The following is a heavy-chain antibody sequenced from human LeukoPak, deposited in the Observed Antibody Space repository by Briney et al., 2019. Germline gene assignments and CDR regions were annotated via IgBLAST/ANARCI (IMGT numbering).Heavy chain of an antibody. D-gene: IGHD3-22*01. CDR3: TLAGSGHYYRGDY. CDR1: GFTFGDYA. V-gene: IGHV3-49*04. Sequence: GGSLRLSCTASGFTFGDYAMSWVRQAPGKGLEWVGFIRSKAYGGTTEYAASVKGRFTISRDDSKSIAYLQMNSLKTEDTAVYYCTLAGSGHYYRGDYWGQGTLVTVSS. CDR2: IRSKAYGGTT. J-gene: IGHJ4*02.